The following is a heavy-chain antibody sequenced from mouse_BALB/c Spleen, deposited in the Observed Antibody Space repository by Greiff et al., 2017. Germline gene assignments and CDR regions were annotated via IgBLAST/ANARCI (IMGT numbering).Heavy chain of an antibody. Sequence: QVQLQQPGAELVKPGASVKLSCKASGYTFTSYWMHWVKQRPGQGLEWIGEINPSNGRTNYNEKFKSKATLTVDKSSGTAYMQLRSLTSEDSAVYYCARKGDAYYRYSYAMDYWGQGTSVTVSS. CDR1: GYTFTSYW. V-gene: IGHV1S81*02. D-gene: IGHD2-14*01. J-gene: IGHJ4*01. CDR3: ARKGDAYYRYSYAMDY. CDR2: INPSNGRT.